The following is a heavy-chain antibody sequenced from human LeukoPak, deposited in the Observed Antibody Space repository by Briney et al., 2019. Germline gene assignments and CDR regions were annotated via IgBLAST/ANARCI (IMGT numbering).Heavy chain of an antibody. V-gene: IGHV3-11*01. J-gene: IGHJ4*02. CDR2: ISSSGSTI. Sequence: GGSLRLSCAASGFTFSDYYMSWIRQAPGKGLEWVSYISSSGSTIYYADSVKGRFTISRDNAKNSLYLQMNSLRAEDTAVYYCAKDRGYYDSSGYFGYWGQGTLVTVSS. CDR3: AKDRGYYDSSGYFGY. D-gene: IGHD3-22*01. CDR1: GFTFSDYY.